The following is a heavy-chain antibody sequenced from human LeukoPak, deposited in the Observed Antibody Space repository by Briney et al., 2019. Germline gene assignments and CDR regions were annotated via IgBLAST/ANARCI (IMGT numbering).Heavy chain of an antibody. Sequence: GGSLRLSCAAPGFTFSSYSMNWVRQAPGKGLEWVSYISSSSATIYYADSVKGRFTISRDNAKNSLYLQMNSLRSDDTAVYYCARVEWHYDFWSGYSGIDYWGQGTLVTVSS. CDR2: ISSSSATI. J-gene: IGHJ4*02. CDR3: ARVEWHYDFWSGYSGIDY. CDR1: GFTFSSYS. V-gene: IGHV3-48*01. D-gene: IGHD3-3*01.